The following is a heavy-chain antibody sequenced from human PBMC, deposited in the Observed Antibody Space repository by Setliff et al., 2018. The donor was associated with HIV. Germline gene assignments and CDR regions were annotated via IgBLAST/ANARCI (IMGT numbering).Heavy chain of an antibody. J-gene: IGHJ4*02. CDR2: INPNSGGT. D-gene: IGHD3-10*01. CDR1: GYTFTGYY. CDR3: ARGGDDYGPGTWTFDS. Sequence: ASVKVSCKASGYTFTGYYMHWVRQAPGQGLEWMGWINPNSGGTNYAQKFQGRVTMTRDTSISTAYLDLSRLRSDDTAVYYCARGGDDYGPGTWTFDSWGQGTLVTVSS. V-gene: IGHV1-2*02.